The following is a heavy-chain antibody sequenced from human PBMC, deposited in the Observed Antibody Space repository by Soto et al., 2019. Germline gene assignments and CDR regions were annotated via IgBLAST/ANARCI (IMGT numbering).Heavy chain of an antibody. CDR1: GYPFSRHW. J-gene: IGHJ3*02. Sequence: EVQLVESGGGLVQPGGSLRLSCAASGYPFSRHWIHWVRQAPGQGPVGVSRISPDGNVTDYADFVEGRFTTSRDNAQNTLYLQMSSLRAEETAVYYCARPRSMSSSGFDIWGQGTMVIVSS. D-gene: IGHD1-26*01. CDR3: ARPRSMSSSGFDI. V-gene: IGHV3-74*01. CDR2: ISPDGNVT.